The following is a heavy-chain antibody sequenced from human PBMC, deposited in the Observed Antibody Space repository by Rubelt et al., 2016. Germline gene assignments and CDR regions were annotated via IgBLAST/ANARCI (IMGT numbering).Heavy chain of an antibody. CDR1: GGSISSSSYY. CDR2: IYYSGST. V-gene: IGHV4-61*05. CDR3: ARLGGLEPDLDY. Sequence: QLQLLESGPGLVKPSETLSLTCTVSGGSISSSSYYWGWIRQPPGKGLEWIGYIYYSGSTNYNPSPKSRVTISVDTSKNQFSLKLSSVTAADTAVYYCARLGGLEPDLDYWGQGTLVTVSS. J-gene: IGHJ4*02. D-gene: IGHD1-1*01.